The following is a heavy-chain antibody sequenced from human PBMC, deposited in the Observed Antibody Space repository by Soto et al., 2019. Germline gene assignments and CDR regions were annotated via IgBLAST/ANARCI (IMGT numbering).Heavy chain of an antibody. Sequence: PSETLSLTCTVSGGSISSYYWSWIRQPPGKGLEWIGYIYYSGSTNYNPSLKSRVTISVDTSKNQFSLKLSSATAADTAVYYCARQKRYCTNGVCVYYFDYWGQGTLVTVSS. CDR2: IYYSGST. CDR1: GGSISSYY. D-gene: IGHD2-8*01. CDR3: ARQKRYCTNGVCVYYFDY. J-gene: IGHJ4*02. V-gene: IGHV4-59*08.